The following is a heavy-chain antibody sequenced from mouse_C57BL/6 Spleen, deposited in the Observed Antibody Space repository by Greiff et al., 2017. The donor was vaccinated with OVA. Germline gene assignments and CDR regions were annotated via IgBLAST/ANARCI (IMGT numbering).Heavy chain of an antibody. J-gene: IGHJ1*03. CDR2: IHPNSGST. Sequence: QVQLQQPGAELVKPGASVKLSCKASGYTFTSYWMHWVKQRPGQGLEWIGMIHPNSGSTNYNEKFKSKATLTVDKSSSTAYMQLSSLTSEDSAVYYCAPTTPPSWYFDVWGTGTTVTVSS. D-gene: IGHD1-1*01. CDR1: GYTFTSYW. V-gene: IGHV1-64*01. CDR3: APTTPPSWYFDV.